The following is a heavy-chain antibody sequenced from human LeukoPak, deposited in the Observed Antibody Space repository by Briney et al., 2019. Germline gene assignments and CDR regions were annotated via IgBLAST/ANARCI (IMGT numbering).Heavy chain of an antibody. CDR1: GFTFSSYA. J-gene: IGHJ1*01. CDR2: ISGSGGST. Sequence: PGGSLRLSCAASGFTFSSYAMSWVRQAPGKGLEWVSAISGSGGSTYYADSVKGRFTISRDNSKNTLYLQMNSLRAEDTAVYYCANSPSTIFGVVMRNWDAGPPPYFQHWGQGTLVTVSS. V-gene: IGHV3-23*01. CDR3: ANSPSTIFGVVMRNWDAGPPPYFQH. D-gene: IGHD3-3*01.